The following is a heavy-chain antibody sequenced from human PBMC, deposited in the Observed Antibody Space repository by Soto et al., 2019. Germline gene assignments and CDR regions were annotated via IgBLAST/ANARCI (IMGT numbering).Heavy chain of an antibody. V-gene: IGHV1-8*01. CDR2: MNPNSGNT. CDR3: ARGRADFWSGYYRWSWFDP. D-gene: IGHD3-3*01. J-gene: IGHJ5*02. CDR1: GYTFTSYD. Sequence: ASVKVSCKASGYTFTSYDINWVRQATGQGLEWMGWMNPNSGNTGYAQKFQGRVTMTRYTSISTAYMELSSLRSEDTAVYYCARGRADFWSGYYRWSWFDPWGQGTLVTVSS.